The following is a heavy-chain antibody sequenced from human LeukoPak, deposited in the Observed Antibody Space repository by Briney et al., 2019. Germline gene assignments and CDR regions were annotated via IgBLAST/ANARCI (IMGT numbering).Heavy chain of an antibody. J-gene: IGHJ4*02. V-gene: IGHV3-64D*06. CDR2: ISSNGGGT. CDR1: GFTFSTYA. CDR3: ARDSGDYLPSD. D-gene: IGHD4-17*01. Sequence: GGSLRLSCSASGFTFSTYAMHWVRQAPGKGLEYVSAISSNGGGTYYADSVKGRFTISRDNPKNTLYLQMSSLRPEDTAVYYCARDSGDYLPSDWGQGTLVTVSS.